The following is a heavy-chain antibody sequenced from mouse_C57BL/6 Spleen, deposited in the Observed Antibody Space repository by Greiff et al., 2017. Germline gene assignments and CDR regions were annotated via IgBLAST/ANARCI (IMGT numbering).Heavy chain of an antibody. Sequence: QVQLQQSGPELVKPGASVKISCKASGYAFSSSWMNWVKQRPGKGLEWIGRIYPGDGDTNYNGKVKGKATLTADKSSSTAYMQLSSLTSEDSAVSVCARDSSGPFDYWGQGTTLTVSS. CDR1: GYAFSSSW. V-gene: IGHV1-82*01. J-gene: IGHJ2*01. CDR2: IYPGDGDT. D-gene: IGHD3-2*02. CDR3: ARDSSGPFDY.